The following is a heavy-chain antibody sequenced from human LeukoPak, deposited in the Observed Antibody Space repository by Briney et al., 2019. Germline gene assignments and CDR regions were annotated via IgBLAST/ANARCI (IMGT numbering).Heavy chain of an antibody. J-gene: IGHJ4*02. CDR2: IGDTFSSTT. D-gene: IGHD3-22*01. CDR3: ARGKYYYDSSAYLLFDS. Sequence: GGSLRLSCAASGFNARTYSMNWVRQAPGKGLEWISYIGDTFSSTTHYAESVRGRFTISRDDARNSVYLQMNSLRAEDTAIYYCARGKYYYDSSAYLLFDSWGQGALVTVSS. CDR1: GFNARTYS. V-gene: IGHV3-48*04.